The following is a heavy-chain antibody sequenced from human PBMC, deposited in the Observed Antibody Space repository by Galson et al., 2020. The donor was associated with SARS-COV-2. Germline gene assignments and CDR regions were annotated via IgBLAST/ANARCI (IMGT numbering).Heavy chain of an antibody. CDR3: AVESGYSYEFDY. J-gene: IGHJ4*02. Sequence: TGGSLRLSCAASGFTFSSYEMNWVRQAPGKGLEWVSYISSSGSTIYYADSVKGRFTISRDNAKNSLYLQMNSLRAEDTAVYYCAVESGYSYEFDYWGQGTLVTVSS. CDR2: ISSSGSTI. D-gene: IGHD5-18*01. V-gene: IGHV3-48*03. CDR1: GFTFSSYE.